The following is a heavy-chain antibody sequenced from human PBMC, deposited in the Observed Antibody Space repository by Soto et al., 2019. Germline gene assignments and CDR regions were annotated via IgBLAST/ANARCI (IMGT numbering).Heavy chain of an antibody. J-gene: IGHJ4*02. V-gene: IGHV3-74*01. Sequence: GGSLRLSCAASGFIFSSDWMHWVRQAPGGGLVWVSRNNTEGSGKTYAESGKGRITNSRDNSKDTVFLQMNILRVEDTAVYYCARDRPGEQHYFDFWGQGTLVTVS. D-gene: IGHD6-6*01. CDR2: NNTEGSGK. CDR1: GFIFSSDW. CDR3: ARDRPGEQHYFDF.